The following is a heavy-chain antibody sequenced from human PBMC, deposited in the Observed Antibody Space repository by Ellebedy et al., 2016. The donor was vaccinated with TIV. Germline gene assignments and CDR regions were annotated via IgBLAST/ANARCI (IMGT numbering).Heavy chain of an antibody. Sequence: GESLKISYAASGFTFSSYWMNWVRQAPGKGLEWVANIKQDGSETYYVDSVKVRFTISRDNAKNSLFLQMNSLRAYDTAVYYCAALYPPFRTGGWFAPSNWFDPWGQGTLVTVSS. D-gene: IGHD6-19*01. CDR2: IKQDGSET. CDR1: GFTFSSYW. V-gene: IGHV3-7*01. J-gene: IGHJ5*02. CDR3: AALYPPFRTGGWFAPSNWFDP.